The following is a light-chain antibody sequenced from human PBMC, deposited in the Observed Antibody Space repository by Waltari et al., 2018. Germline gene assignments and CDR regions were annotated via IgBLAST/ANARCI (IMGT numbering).Light chain of an antibody. Sequence: QTVVTQEPSLSVSPGGTVTLTCGLSSGSVSTTSSPSWYQQAPGQAPRTLIFDTNTRSSGVPDRFSGSILDNKAALTITGAQADDESDYYCVLSMGSGIWVFGGGTKLTVL. V-gene: IGLV8-61*01. J-gene: IGLJ3*02. CDR1: SGSVSTTSS. CDR3: VLSMGSGIWV. CDR2: DTN.